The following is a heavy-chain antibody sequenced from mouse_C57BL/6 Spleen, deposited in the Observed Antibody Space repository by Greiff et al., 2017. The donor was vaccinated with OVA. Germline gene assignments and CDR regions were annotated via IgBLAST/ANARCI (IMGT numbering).Heavy chain of an antibody. CDR3: ASSPRYGSSYDYFDY. Sequence: VQLKQSGPVLVKPGASVKMSCKASGYTFTDYYMNWVKQSHGKSLEWIGVINPYNGGTSYNQKFKGKATLTVDKSSSTAYMELNILTSEDSAVSFCASSPRYGSSYDYFDYWGQGTTLTVSS. CDR1: GYTFTDYY. CDR2: INPYNGGT. J-gene: IGHJ2*01. V-gene: IGHV1-19*01. D-gene: IGHD1-1*01.